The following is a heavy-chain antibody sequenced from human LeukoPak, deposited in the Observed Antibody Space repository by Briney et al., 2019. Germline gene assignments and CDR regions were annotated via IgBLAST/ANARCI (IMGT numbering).Heavy chain of an antibody. V-gene: IGHV1-2*02. CDR2: ISPNSGGT. D-gene: IGHD3-3*01. Sequence: GASVKVSCKASGYTFTDYYIHCGRQAPGQGLECMGWISPNSGGTYYAQNFQDRVTMTRDTSITTAYMELSRLRSDDTAVYYCARRAPDFYGYDYWGQGTLVTVSS. CDR3: ARRAPDFYGYDY. CDR1: GYTFTDYY. J-gene: IGHJ4*02.